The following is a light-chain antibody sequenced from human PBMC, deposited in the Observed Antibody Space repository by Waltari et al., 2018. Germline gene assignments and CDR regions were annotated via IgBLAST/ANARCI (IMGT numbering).Light chain of an antibody. CDR2: DVS. J-gene: IGLJ3*02. V-gene: IGLV2-14*01. Sequence: QSALTQPASVSGSPGQSIPLSCPGTSSDVGGYKYVSWYQQQPGQAPKLMIYDVSKRPSGVSNRFSGSKSGNTASLTISGLQAEDEADYYCTSYTSSPSWVFGGGTKLTVL. CDR3: TSYTSSPSWV. CDR1: SSDVGGYKY.